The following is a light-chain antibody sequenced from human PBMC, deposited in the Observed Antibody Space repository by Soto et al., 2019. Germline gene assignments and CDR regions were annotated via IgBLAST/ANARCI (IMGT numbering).Light chain of an antibody. CDR3: AAWDDSLNAFV. V-gene: IGLV1-44*01. CDR1: SSNIGGNT. CDR2: GND. Sequence: QSVLTQSPSASGTPGQRVTISCSGSSSNIGGNTVNWYQQLPGTAPKLLIYGNDQRPSGVPDRFSGSKSGTSASLAISGLQSEDEADYYCAAWDDSLNAFVLGTGTKVTVL. J-gene: IGLJ1*01.